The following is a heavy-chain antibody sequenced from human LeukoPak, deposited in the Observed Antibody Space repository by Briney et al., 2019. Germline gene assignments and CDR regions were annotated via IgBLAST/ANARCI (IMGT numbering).Heavy chain of an antibody. V-gene: IGHV3-33*01. CDR3: ARDPSNSGYDYLYYFDY. J-gene: IGHJ4*02. D-gene: IGHD5-12*01. Sequence: GGSLRLSCAASGFNFFTYGMHWVRQAPGKGLEWVAVIWYDGSNKYYADSVKGRFTISRDNSKSTLSLQMNSLRAEDTAVYYCARDPSNSGYDYLYYFDYWGQGTLVTVSS. CDR1: GFNFFTYG. CDR2: IWYDGSNK.